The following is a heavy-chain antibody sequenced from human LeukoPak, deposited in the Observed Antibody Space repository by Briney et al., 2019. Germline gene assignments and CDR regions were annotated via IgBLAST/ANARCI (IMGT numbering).Heavy chain of an antibody. CDR1: GYSFTTYW. CDR3: ARSEMATVLSQDY. D-gene: IGHD5-24*01. Sequence: GESLKISCKGSGYSFTTYWIGWVRQMPGKGLEWMGIIYPGDSDTRYSPSFQGQVTISADKSISTAYLQWSSLKAPDTAMYYCARSEMATVLSQDYWGQGTLVTVSS. V-gene: IGHV5-51*01. CDR2: IYPGDSDT. J-gene: IGHJ4*02.